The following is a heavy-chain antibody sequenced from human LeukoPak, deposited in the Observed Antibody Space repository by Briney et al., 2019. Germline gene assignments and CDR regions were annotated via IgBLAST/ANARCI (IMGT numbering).Heavy chain of an antibody. CDR1: GYTFTSYD. D-gene: IGHD6-19*01. V-gene: IGHV1-8*01. Sequence: GASVKVSCKASGYTFTSYDINWGRQATGQGLEWMGCMNPNSGNTGYAQKFQGRDIMTRNPSISTPYMEPRSLRSEDPAVYYCTSPVAGPTWDTAYWGQGTLVTVSS. J-gene: IGHJ4*02. CDR2: MNPNSGNT. CDR3: TSPVAGPTWDTAY.